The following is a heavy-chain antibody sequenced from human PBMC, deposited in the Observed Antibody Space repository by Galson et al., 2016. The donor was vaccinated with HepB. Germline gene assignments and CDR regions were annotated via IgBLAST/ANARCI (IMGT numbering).Heavy chain of an antibody. CDR1: GLTFSDYY. J-gene: IGHJ4*02. CDR2: LSGGSVNI. CDR3: ARGRRPFDL. Sequence: SLRLSCAASGLTFSDYYMNWLRQAPGKGLEWVSDLSGGSVNIDYVDSVKGRFTISRDNAKNSLFLQMNSLSAEDTAVYYCARGRRPFDLWGQGTLVTVSS. V-gene: IGHV3-11*01.